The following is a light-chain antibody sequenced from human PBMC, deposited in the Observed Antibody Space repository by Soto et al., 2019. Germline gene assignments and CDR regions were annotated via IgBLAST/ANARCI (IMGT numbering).Light chain of an antibody. CDR1: SSVVGSYSR. CDR2: DVS. CDR3: SSYTSSSTYV. Sequence: QSVLTQPPSVSGSPGQSVAISCTGTSSVVGSYSRVSWYQQPPGTAPKLMIYDVSNRPSGVPDRFSGSKSGNTASLTISGLQADDDADYYCSSYTSSSTYVFVPGTEVTDL. V-gene: IGLV2-18*02. J-gene: IGLJ1*01.